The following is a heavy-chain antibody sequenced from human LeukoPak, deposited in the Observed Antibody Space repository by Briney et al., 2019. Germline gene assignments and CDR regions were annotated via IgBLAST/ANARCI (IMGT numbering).Heavy chain of an antibody. CDR2: IYYSGST. V-gene: IGHV4-39*07. CDR1: GGSISSSSYY. D-gene: IGHD2-15*01. J-gene: IGHJ4*02. CDR3: VRLVVGGIDQ. Sequence: SETLSLTCTVSGGSISSSSYYWGWIRQPPGKGLEWIGSIYYSGSTNYIPSLRSRVTISVDMSKNQFSLKLSSVTAADTAFYYCVRLVVGGIDQWGQGTLVTVSS.